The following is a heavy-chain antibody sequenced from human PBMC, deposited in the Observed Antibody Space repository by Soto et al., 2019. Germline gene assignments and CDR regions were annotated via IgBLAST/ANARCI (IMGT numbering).Heavy chain of an antibody. CDR2: IKSKTDGGTT. CDR3: TTEPEDSSSGYYYGMDV. CDR1: GFTFSNAW. J-gene: IGHJ6*02. V-gene: IGHV3-15*01. D-gene: IGHD6-6*01. Sequence: GGSLRLSCAASGFTFSNAWMSWVRQAPGKGLEWVGRIKSKTDGGTTDYAAPVKGRFTISRDDSKNTLYLQMNSLKTEDTAVYYCTTEPEDSSSGYYYGMDVWGQGTTVTVSS.